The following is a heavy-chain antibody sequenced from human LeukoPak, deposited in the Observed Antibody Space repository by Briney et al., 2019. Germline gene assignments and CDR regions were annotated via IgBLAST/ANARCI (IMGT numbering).Heavy chain of an antibody. V-gene: IGHV3-23*01. D-gene: IGHD1-26*01. CDR1: GFTFSSYA. CDR3: AKDLVGSGSYYFDY. J-gene: IGHJ4*02. Sequence: GGSLRLSCAASGFTFSSYAMSWVRQAPGQGLEWVSAISGSGGSTYSADSVKGRFTISRDNSKNTLYLQMNSLRAEDTAVYYCAKDLVGSGSYYFDYWGQGTLVTVSS. CDR2: ISGSGGST.